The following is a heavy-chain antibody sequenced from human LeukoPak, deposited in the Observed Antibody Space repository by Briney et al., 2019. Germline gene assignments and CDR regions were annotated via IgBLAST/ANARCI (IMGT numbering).Heavy chain of an antibody. CDR1: GVIDSSKY. V-gene: IGHV3-53*01. J-gene: IGHJ4*02. D-gene: IGHD3-22*01. Sequence: GGSLRLSCAASGVIDSSKYMIWVRQAPGKGLEWVSVIYGGGTTNYPDSVKGRFTISRDNSKHTLYLQMNSLRAEDTAVYYCTVYYDGSRVGYWGQGILVTVSS. CDR3: TVYYDGSRVGY. CDR2: IYGGGTT.